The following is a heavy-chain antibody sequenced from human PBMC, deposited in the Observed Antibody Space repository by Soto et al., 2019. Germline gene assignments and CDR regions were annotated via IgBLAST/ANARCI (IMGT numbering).Heavy chain of an antibody. CDR2: ISVYNGNT. CDR3: ATSYDSGFDP. D-gene: IGHD5-12*01. Sequence: ASVKVSCKASGYTFTSYGISWVRQAPGQGLEWMGWISVYNGNTDYAQKFQGRVTMTTDTSTSTAYMELRSLRSDDTAVYYCATSYDSGFDPWGQGTMVTVSS. J-gene: IGHJ5*02. V-gene: IGHV1-18*04. CDR1: GYTFTSYG.